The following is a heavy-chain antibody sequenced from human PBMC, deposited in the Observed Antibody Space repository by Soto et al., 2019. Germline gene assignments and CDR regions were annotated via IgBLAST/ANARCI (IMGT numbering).Heavy chain of an antibody. J-gene: IGHJ4*02. CDR1: GFTFSSYG. D-gene: IGHD2-2*01. Sequence: GGSLRLSCAASGFTFSSYGMHWVRQAPGKGLEWVAVISYDGSNKYYADSVKGRFTISRDNSKNTLYLQMNSLRAEDTAVYYCAKDGDIVVVPAANVFDYWGQGTLVTVSS. CDR3: AKDGDIVVVPAANVFDY. V-gene: IGHV3-30*18. CDR2: ISYDGSNK.